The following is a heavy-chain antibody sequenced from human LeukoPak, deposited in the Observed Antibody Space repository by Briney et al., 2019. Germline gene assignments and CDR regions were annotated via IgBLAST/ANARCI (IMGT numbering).Heavy chain of an antibody. V-gene: IGHV3-7*01. CDR3: ARDIDYTNSAGYYSTFYFDH. CDR1: GFTFSSYS. Sequence: GGSLRLSCAASGFTFSSYSMNWVRQAPGKGLEWVANINEDGSELYYADSVKGRFTISRDNAKNSLYLQMSSLRVEDTAVYYCARDIDYTNSAGYYSTFYFDHWGQGTLVTVSS. D-gene: IGHD3-22*01. J-gene: IGHJ4*02. CDR2: INEDGSEL.